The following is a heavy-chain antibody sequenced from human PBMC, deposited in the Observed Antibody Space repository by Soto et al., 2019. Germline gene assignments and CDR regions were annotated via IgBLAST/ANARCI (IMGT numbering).Heavy chain of an antibody. D-gene: IGHD3-22*01. CDR1: GFTFTYYG. J-gene: IGHJ4*02. Sequence: QVQLVESGGGVVQPGRSLRLSCAASGFTFTYYGMHWVRQAPGKGLEWVAAIQSDGSKEYYLDSVKGRFTISRDDSKNTRSLQMNDLRAEDAAVYYCARGDDTSGHSSHFGYWGQGTLVTV. CDR3: ARGDDTSGHSSHFGY. V-gene: IGHV3-33*01. CDR2: IQSDGSKE.